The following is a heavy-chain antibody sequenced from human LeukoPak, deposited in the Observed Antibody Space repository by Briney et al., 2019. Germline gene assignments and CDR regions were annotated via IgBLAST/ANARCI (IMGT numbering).Heavy chain of an antibody. CDR1: GVPFSGYF. D-gene: IGHD3-10*01. J-gene: IGHJ4*02. V-gene: IGHV4-34*01. CDR2: IHNSGTT. Sequence: SETLSLTCAVSGVPFSGYFLSWIRQSSGKGLEWIGEIHNSGTTNYNPSLNSRVTISEDTSKNQFYLNLSSVTAADTAVYYCARRHYYNLGSFPFDFWGQGTLVTVSS. CDR3: ARRHYYNLGSFPFDF.